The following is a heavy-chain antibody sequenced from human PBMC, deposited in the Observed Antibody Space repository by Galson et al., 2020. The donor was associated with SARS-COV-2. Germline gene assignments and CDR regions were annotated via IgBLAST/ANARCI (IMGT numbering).Heavy chain of an antibody. V-gene: IGHV3-15*01. CDR3: TTDLKDIVVVPAATHYYYCYGMDD. D-gene: IGHD2-2*01. CDR2: IKSKTDGGTT. CDR1: GFTFSNAW. Sequence: GESLKISCAASGFTFSNAWMSWVRQAPGKGLEWVGSIKSKTDGGTTDYAAPVKGRFTISRDDSKNTLYLQMNSMQTEDTAVYYCTTDLKDIVVVPAATHYYYCYGMDDGGQGTTVTVSS. J-gene: IGHJ6*01.